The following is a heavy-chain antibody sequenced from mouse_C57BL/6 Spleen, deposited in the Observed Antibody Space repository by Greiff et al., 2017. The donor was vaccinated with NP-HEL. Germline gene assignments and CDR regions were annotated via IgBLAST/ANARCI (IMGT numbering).Heavy chain of an antibody. D-gene: IGHD2-3*01. J-gene: IGHJ2*01. CDR1: GYTFTDYN. CDR3: ARRYDLYFDY. CDR2: INPNNGGT. Sequence: VQLQQSGPELVKPGASVKIPCKASGYTFTDYNMDWVKQSHGKSLEWIGDINPNNGGTIYNQKFKGKATLTVDKSSSTAYMELRSLTSEDTAVYYCARRYDLYFDYWGQGTTLTVSS. V-gene: IGHV1-18*01.